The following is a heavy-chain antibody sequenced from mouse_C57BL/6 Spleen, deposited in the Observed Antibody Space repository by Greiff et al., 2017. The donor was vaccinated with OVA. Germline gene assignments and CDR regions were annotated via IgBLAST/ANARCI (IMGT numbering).Heavy chain of an antibody. CDR2: INPGSGGT. V-gene: IGHV1-54*01. Sequence: QVQLQQSGAELVRPGTSVKVSCKASGYAFTNYLIEWVKQRPGQGLEWIGVINPGSGGTNYNEKFKGKATLTADKSSSTAYMQLSSLTSEDSAVYYCRRDGHEDYYAMDYWGQGTSVTVSS. CDR3: RRDGHEDYYAMDY. J-gene: IGHJ4*01. CDR1: GYAFTNYL. D-gene: IGHD2-2*01.